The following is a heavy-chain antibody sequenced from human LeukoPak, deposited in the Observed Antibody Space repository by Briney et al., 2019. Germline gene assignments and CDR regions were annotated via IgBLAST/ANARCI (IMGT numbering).Heavy chain of an antibody. CDR2: ISDDGGRK. J-gene: IGHJ4*02. CDR1: GFTFSSYS. D-gene: IGHD5-18*01. Sequence: GGSLRLSCTASGFTFSSYSMHWVRQAPGKGLEWVTVISDDGGRKYYTDSVKGRFTISRDNSKNTLYLQMNSLRAEDTAVYYCARGGYSYGYDYWGQGTLVTVS. CDR3: ARGGYSYGYDY. V-gene: IGHV3-30*04.